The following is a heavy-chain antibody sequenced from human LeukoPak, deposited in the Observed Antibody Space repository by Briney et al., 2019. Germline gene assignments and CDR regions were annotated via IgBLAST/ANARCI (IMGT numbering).Heavy chain of an antibody. V-gene: IGHV3-23*01. CDR3: AKGGGDWNIDY. J-gene: IGHJ4*02. D-gene: IGHD2-21*01. CDR2: ISGSASTT. CDR1: GLTFSNYA. Sequence: GGSLRLSCAASGLTFSNYAMSWVRQAPGKGLEWVSTISGSASTTYCADSVKGRFTVSRDNSKNMLHLQMNNLRAEDTAVYYCAKGGGDWNIDYWGQGTLVTVSS.